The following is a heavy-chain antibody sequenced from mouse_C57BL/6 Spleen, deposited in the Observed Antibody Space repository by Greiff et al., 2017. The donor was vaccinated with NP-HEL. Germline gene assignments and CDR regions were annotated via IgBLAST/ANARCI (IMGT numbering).Heavy chain of an antibody. J-gene: IGHJ3*01. D-gene: IGHD3-1*01. CDR3: ARGGATDRFFAY. V-gene: IGHV1-64*01. Sequence: VQLQQSGAELVKPGASVKLSCKASGYTFTSYWMHWVKQRPGQGLEWIGMIHPNSGSTNYNEKFKSKATLTVDKSSSTAYMQLSSLTSEDSAVYYCARGGATDRFFAYWGQGTLVTVSA. CDR2: IHPNSGST. CDR1: GYTFTSYW.